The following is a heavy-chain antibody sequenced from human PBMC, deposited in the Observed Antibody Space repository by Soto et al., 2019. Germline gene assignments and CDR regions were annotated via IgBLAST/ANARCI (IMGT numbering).Heavy chain of an antibody. J-gene: IGHJ4*02. CDR2: IYPGDSDT. CDR1: GYSFTSYW. CDR3: ARLGEQLVSGWYYFDY. D-gene: IGHD6-13*01. Sequence: PGESLKISCKGSGYSFTSYWIGWVRQMPGKGLEWMGIIYPGDSDTRYSPSFQGQVTISADKSISTAYLQWSSLKASDTAMYYCARLGEQLVSGWYYFDYWGQGTLVTVSS. V-gene: IGHV5-51*01.